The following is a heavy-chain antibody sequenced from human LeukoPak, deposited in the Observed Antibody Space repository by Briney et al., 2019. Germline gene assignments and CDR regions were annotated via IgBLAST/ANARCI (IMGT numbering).Heavy chain of an antibody. CDR2: IWYDGSNK. D-gene: IGHD6-13*01. CDR1: GFTFSSYG. J-gene: IGHJ5*02. CDR3: AKEPRSIAAAVGWFDP. Sequence: PGGSLRLSCAASGFTFSSYGMHWVRQAPGKGLEWVAVIWYDGSNKYYADSVKGRFTISRDNSKNTLYLQMNSLRAEDTAVYYCAKEPRSIAAAVGWFDPWGQGTLVTVSS. V-gene: IGHV3-33*06.